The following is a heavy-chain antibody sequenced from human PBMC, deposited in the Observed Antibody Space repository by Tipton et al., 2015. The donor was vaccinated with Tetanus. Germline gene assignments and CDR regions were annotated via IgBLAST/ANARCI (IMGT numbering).Heavy chain of an antibody. J-gene: IGHJ4*02. CDR2: IWYGGDYK. CDR1: GFTFSSFG. CDR3: ARDRQRGLDH. Sequence: SLRLSCSASGFTFSSFGMHWVRQSPGKGLEWVAVIWYGGDYKYYADSVKGRFTISRDNSKNTVYLQMNSLRAEDTAVYFCARDRQRGLDHRGPGTLVSVSS. V-gene: IGHV3-33*01. D-gene: IGHD1-1*01.